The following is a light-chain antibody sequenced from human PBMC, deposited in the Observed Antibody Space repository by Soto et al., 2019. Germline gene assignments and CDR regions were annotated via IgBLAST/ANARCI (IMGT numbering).Light chain of an antibody. V-gene: IGLV2-14*01. Sequence: QSALTQPASVSGSPGQSITISCTGTSSDVGGYNYVSWYQHHPGKAPQLMIYEVNNRPSGVSNRFSGSKSGNTASLTISGLQAEDEADYYCSSYTSSSTYDFGSGTKVTVL. CDR3: SSYTSSSTYD. CDR1: SSDVGGYNY. CDR2: EVN. J-gene: IGLJ1*01.